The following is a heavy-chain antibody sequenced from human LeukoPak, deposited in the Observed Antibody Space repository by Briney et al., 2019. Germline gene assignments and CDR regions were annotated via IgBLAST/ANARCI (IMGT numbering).Heavy chain of an antibody. Sequence: SETLSLTCTISGGSINTYYWSWIRQPPGKGLEWIAYMYNSESTKYIPSLKSRVTISVDTSKKQFSLKLRSVTAADTALYYCARHVLTAGSIDWGQGTLVTVSS. D-gene: IGHD3-9*01. V-gene: IGHV4-59*08. CDR1: GGSINTYY. CDR2: MYNSEST. CDR3: ARHVLTAGSID. J-gene: IGHJ4*02.